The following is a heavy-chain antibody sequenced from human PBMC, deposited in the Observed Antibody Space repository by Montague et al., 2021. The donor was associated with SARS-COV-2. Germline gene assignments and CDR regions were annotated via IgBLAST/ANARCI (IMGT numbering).Heavy chain of an antibody. Sequence: SETLSLTCTVSGGSISSSNYYWDWNRQPPGKGLEWNGSIYDSGSTYYNPSLKSRVTISVDTSKNHFSLKLSSVTAADTAVYYCARRGCKHLPVATTVGGFDIWGQGTRVTVSS. D-gene: IGHD5-12*01. CDR3: ARRGCKHLPVATTVGGFDI. CDR2: IYDSGST. V-gene: IGHV4-39*02. J-gene: IGHJ3*02. CDR1: GGSISSSNYY.